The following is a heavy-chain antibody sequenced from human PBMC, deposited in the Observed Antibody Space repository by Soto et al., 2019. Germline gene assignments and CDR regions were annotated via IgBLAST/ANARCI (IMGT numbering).Heavy chain of an antibody. CDR1: GFTFSSYG. J-gene: IGHJ4*02. CDR3: ARELDDYIWGSYRYVDY. CDR2: ISSSSTYI. D-gene: IGHD3-16*02. V-gene: IGHV3-21*01. Sequence: GRPMRVSRAAAGFTFSSYGVNWVSKAPGKGLEWVSSISSSSTYIYYADSVKGRFTISRDNAKNSLYLQMNSLRAEDTAVYYCARELDDYIWGSYRYVDYWGQGTLVTVSS.